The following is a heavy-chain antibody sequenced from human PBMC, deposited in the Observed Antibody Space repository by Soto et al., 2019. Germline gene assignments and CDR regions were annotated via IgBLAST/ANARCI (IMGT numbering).Heavy chain of an antibody. V-gene: IGHV4-30-2*01. D-gene: IGHD1-7*01. CDR3: AREGLTGTIGLYYYYGMDV. CDR1: GGSISSGGYS. CDR2: IYHSGST. Sequence: SETLSLTCAVSGGSISSGGYSWIWIRQPPGKGLEWIGYIYHSGSTYYNPSLKSRVTISVDRSKNQFSLKLSSVTAADTAVYYCAREGLTGTIGLYYYYGMDVWGQGTTVTVSS. J-gene: IGHJ6*02.